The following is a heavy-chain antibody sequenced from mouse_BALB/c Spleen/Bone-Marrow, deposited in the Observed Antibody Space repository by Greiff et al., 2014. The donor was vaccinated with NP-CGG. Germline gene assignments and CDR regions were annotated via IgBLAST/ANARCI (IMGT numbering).Heavy chain of an antibody. J-gene: IGHJ4*01. V-gene: IGHV5-4*02. CDR2: ISDGGSYT. CDR1: GFTFSDYY. CDR3: ARVLRPHYYAMDH. D-gene: IGHD1-2*01. Sequence: EVQVVESGGGLVKPGGSLKLSCAASGFTFSDYYMYWVRQTPEKRLEWVATISDGGSYTYYPDSVKGRFTISRDNAKNNLYLQMSSLKSEDTAMYYCARVLRPHYYAMDHWGQGTSVTVSS.